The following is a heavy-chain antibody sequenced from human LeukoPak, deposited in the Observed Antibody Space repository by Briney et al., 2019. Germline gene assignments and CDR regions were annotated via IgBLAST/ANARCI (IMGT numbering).Heavy chain of an antibody. CDR1: GGSISSYY. CDR2: IYYSGST. J-gene: IGHJ4*02. CDR3: ARQGSSGWYGDVDY. V-gene: IGHV4-59*08. D-gene: IGHD6-19*01. Sequence: SETLSLTCTVSGGSISSYYWSWIRQPPGKGLEWIGYIYYSGSTNYNPSLKSRVTISVDTSKNQFSLKLSSVTAADTAVYYCARQGSSGWYGDVDYWGQGTLVTVSS.